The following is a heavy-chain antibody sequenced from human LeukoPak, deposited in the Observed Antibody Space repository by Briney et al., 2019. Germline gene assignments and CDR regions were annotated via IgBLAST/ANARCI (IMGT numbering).Heavy chain of an antibody. D-gene: IGHD3-10*01. CDR1: GGSISSRSGYY. J-gene: IGHJ4*02. V-gene: IGHV4-39*01. CDR3: ATQVSGESPFDF. CDR2: IYYDGST. Sequence: PSETLSLTCSVSGGSISSRSGYYWGWIRQSPGTGLEWIGCIYYDGSTYYNPSLKSRVTITVGPSKQSSLNLNSVTAADTAVYYCATQVSGESPFDFWGQGTLVTVSP.